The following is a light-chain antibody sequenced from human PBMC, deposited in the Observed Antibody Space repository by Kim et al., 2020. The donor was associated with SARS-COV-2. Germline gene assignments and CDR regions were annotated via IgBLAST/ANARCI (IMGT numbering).Light chain of an antibody. CDR2: AAS. CDR1: QDISSY. Sequence: DIQLTQSPSFLSASVGDRVTITCRASQDISSYLAWYQPKPGKAPKLLIFAASTLQSGVPSRFSGRGSGTEFTLTINILQPEDFATYYCQHLNSYPTWTFGQGTKVDIK. J-gene: IGKJ1*01. V-gene: IGKV1-9*01. CDR3: QHLNSYPTWT.